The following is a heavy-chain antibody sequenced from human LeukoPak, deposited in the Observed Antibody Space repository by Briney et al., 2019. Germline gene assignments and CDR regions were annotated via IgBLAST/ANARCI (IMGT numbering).Heavy chain of an antibody. V-gene: IGHV4-61*02. Sequence: SETLSLTCTVSGGSISSGNYYWSWIRQPAGKGLEWIGRIYTRGSTKYTPSLKSRVTMSVDTSKNQFSLKLSSVTAADTAVYYCARDGGRDSSPWMRRSRGYTNWFDPWGQGTLVTVSS. CDR2: IYTRGST. J-gene: IGHJ5*02. D-gene: IGHD6-13*01. CDR3: ARDGGRDSSPWMRRSRGYTNWFDP. CDR1: GGSISSGNYY.